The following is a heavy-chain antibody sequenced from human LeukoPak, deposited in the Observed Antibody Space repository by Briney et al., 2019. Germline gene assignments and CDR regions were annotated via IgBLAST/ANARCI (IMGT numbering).Heavy chain of an antibody. CDR3: AREGLRYFDSLPQYGMDV. CDR1: GYTFTSYA. CDR2: INAGNGNT. V-gene: IGHV1-3*01. Sequence: ASVKVSCTASGYTFTSYAMHWVRQAPGQRLEWMGWINAGNGNTKFSQEFQGRVTITRDTSASTAYMELSSLRSEDTAVYYCAREGLRYFDSLPQYGMDVWGKGTTVTVSS. J-gene: IGHJ6*04. D-gene: IGHD3-9*01.